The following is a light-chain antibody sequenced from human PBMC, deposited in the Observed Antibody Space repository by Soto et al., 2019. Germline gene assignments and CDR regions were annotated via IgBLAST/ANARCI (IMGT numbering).Light chain of an antibody. V-gene: IGLV2-23*01. CDR1: RSDIVSYNL. CDR3: SSYAGTSTYV. Sequence: QSVLTQPASVSGSPGQSITISCTGTRSDIVSYNLVSWYQHLPDKAPKLMIYEGNTRPPGVSNRFSGSKSDNTASLTISGLQPEDEAVYFCSSYAGTSTYVFGSGTRSPS. J-gene: IGLJ1*01. CDR2: EGN.